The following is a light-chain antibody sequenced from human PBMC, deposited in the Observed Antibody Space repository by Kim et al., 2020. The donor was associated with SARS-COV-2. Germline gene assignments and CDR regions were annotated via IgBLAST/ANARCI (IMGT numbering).Light chain of an antibody. J-gene: IGKJ2*01. Sequence: ENVLTQSPGTLSLSPGERATLSCRASQSVSSRNLAWYQQKPGQAPRLLIHGASSRATGIPDRFSGSGSGTDSTLTISRLEPEDFAVYFCQQFGSSPYTFGQGTKLEI. CDR1: QSVSSRN. V-gene: IGKV3-20*01. CDR2: GAS. CDR3: QQFGSSPYT.